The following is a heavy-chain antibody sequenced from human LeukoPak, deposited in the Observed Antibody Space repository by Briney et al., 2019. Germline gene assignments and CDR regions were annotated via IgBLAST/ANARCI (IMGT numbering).Heavy chain of an antibody. V-gene: IGHV1-18*01. Sequence: ASVKVSCKASGYTFASYGISWVRQAPGQGLEWMGWISAYNGNTNYAQKLQGRVTMTTDTSTSTAYMELRSLRSDDTAVYYCARDGVWYSSSSSGDYWGQGTRVTVSS. J-gene: IGHJ4*02. D-gene: IGHD6-6*01. CDR2: ISAYNGNT. CDR1: GYTFASYG. CDR3: ARDGVWYSSSSSGDY.